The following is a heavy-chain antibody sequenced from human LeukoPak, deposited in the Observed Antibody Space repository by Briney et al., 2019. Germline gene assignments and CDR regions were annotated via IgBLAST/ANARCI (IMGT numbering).Heavy chain of an antibody. J-gene: IGHJ4*02. D-gene: IGHD2-2*02. Sequence: NTSQTLSLTCTVSGGSISSGSYYWSWIRQPAGKGLEWIGRIYTSGSTNYNPSLKSRVTISVDTSKNQFSLKLSSVTAADTAVYYCARGLGVVPAAIRPFDYWGQGTLVTVSS. CDR2: IYTSGST. V-gene: IGHV4-61*02. CDR1: GGSISSGSYY. CDR3: ARGLGVVPAAIRPFDY.